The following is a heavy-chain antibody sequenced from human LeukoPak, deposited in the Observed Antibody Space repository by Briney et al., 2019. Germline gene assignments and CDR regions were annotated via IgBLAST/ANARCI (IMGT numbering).Heavy chain of an antibody. CDR2: INPNTGGT. Sequence: ASVKVSCKASGYTFTDYFIQWVRQAPGQGPEWMGRINPNTGGTNYAQKFQGRVTFTIDTSTNTAYMELSRLRPDDTAVYYCAAFDIVVVPAAIIDYYYYYMDVWGKGTTVTVSS. V-gene: IGHV1-2*06. CDR3: AAFDIVVVPAAIIDYYYYYMDV. J-gene: IGHJ6*03. D-gene: IGHD2-2*02. CDR1: GYTFTDYF.